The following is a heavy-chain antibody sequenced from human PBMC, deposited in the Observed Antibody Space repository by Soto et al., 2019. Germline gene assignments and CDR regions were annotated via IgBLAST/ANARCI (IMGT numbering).Heavy chain of an antibody. CDR3: ARDNRCPGYCSGGSCYRAFDI. J-gene: IGHJ3*02. Sequence: SETLSLTCTVSGGSISSGGYYWSWIRQHPGKGLEWIGYIYYSGSTYYNPSLKSRVTISVDTSKNQFSLKLSSVTAADTAVYYCARDNRCPGYCSGGSCYRAFDIWGQGTMVTVSS. V-gene: IGHV4-31*03. CDR2: IYYSGST. D-gene: IGHD2-15*01. CDR1: GGSISSGGYY.